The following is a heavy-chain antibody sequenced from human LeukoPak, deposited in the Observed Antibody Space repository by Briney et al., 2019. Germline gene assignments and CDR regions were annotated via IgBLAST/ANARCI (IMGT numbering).Heavy chain of an antibody. CDR2: INQDGSEK. CDR3: TRVRSGSYSHWFES. V-gene: IGHV3-7*01. D-gene: IGHD1-26*01. Sequence: GGSLRLSCAASGFTFRNYWMSWVRQALGKGLEWVANINQDGSEKIYVDSVKGRFTISRDDAENSLYLQMNSLRVEDTAVYYCTRVRSGSYSHWFESWGQGTLVTVSS. CDR1: GFTFRNYW. J-gene: IGHJ5*01.